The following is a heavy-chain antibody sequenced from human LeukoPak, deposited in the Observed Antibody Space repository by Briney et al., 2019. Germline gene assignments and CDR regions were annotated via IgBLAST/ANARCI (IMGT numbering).Heavy chain of an antibody. CDR2: ISAYNGKT. Sequence: ASVRVSCKASGYRLTIYGISWVRQAPGQGVERMGWISAYNGKTNYAQLLQGRVTITTDTSTRTAYMELRSLGSDDTAVYYCARDCDRSGYYCYWGQGTLVTVSS. CDR1: GYRLTIYG. CDR3: ARDCDRSGYYCY. D-gene: IGHD3-22*01. J-gene: IGHJ4*02. V-gene: IGHV1-18*01.